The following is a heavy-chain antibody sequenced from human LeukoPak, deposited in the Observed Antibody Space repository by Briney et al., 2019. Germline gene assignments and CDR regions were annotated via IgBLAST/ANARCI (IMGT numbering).Heavy chain of an antibody. CDR3: ARGLTGSSSWYRRGNWFDP. CDR1: GFTFSSYA. Sequence: GGSLRLSCAASGFTFSSYAMSWVRQAPGKGLEWVSAISGSGGSTYYADSVKGRFTISRDNSKNTLYLQMNSLRAEDTAVYYCARGLTGSSSWYRRGNWFDPWGQGTLVTVSS. V-gene: IGHV3-23*01. D-gene: IGHD6-13*01. CDR2: ISGSGGST. J-gene: IGHJ5*02.